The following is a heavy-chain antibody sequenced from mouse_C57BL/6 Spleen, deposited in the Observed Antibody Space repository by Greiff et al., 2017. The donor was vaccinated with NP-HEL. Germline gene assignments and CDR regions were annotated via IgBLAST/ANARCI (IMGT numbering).Heavy chain of an antibody. CDR1: GYTFTSYW. D-gene: IGHD2-5*01. J-gene: IGHJ4*01. Sequence: QVQLQQPGAELVMPGASVKLSCKATGYTFTSYWMHWVKQRPGHGLEWIGEIVPSDSYTNYNQKFKGKSTLTADKSSSTAYMQLSSLTAEDSAVYYCASSHSNYDAKWYWGQGPSVTAS. CDR2: IVPSDSYT. CDR3: ASSHSNYDAKWY. V-gene: IGHV1-69*01.